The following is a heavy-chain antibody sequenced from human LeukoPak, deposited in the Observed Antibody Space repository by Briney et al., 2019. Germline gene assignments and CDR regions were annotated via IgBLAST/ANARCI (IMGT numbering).Heavy chain of an antibody. J-gene: IGHJ6*03. V-gene: IGHV7-4-1*02. CDR3: ARLTAAGRTVPNFYYYYYYMDV. D-gene: IGHD6-13*01. Sequence: ASVKVSCKASGYTFTSYAMNWVRQAPGQGLEWMGWINTNTGNPTYAQGFTGRFVFSLDTSVSTAYLQISSLKAEDTAVYYCARLTAAGRTVPNFYYYYYYMDVWGKGTTVTVSS. CDR2: INTNTGNP. CDR1: GYTFTSYA.